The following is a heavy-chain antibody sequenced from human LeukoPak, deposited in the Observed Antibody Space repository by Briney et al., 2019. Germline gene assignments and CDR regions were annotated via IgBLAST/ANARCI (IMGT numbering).Heavy chain of an antibody. CDR3: AELGITMIGGV. Sequence: PGGSLRLSCAASGFTFSSYEMNWVRQAPGKRLEWVSYISSSGSTIYYADPVKGRFTISRDNAKNSLYLQMNSLRAEDTAVYYCAELGITMIGGVWGKGTTVTISS. D-gene: IGHD3-10*02. CDR2: ISSSGSTI. V-gene: IGHV3-48*03. CDR1: GFTFSSYE. J-gene: IGHJ6*04.